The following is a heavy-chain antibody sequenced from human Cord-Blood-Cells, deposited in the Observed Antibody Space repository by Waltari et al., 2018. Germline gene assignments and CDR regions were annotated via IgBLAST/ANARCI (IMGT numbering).Heavy chain of an antibody. J-gene: IGHJ4*02. CDR3: ARRTPGIAAAGYCDY. Sequence: QVQLQQWGAGLLKPSETLSLTCAVYGGSFSGYYWSWIRQPPGKGLEWIGEINHSGSTNYNPSLRSRVTISVDTSKNQFSRKLSSVTAADTAVYYCARRTPGIAAAGYCDYWGQGTLVTVSS. CDR1: GGSFSGYY. CDR2: INHSGST. V-gene: IGHV4-34*01. D-gene: IGHD6-13*01.